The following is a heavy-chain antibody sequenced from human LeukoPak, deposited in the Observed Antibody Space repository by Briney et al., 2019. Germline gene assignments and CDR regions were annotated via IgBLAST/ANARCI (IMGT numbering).Heavy chain of an antibody. CDR3: ARSPGRYSGYNWYFDY. D-gene: IGHD5-12*01. J-gene: IGHJ4*02. Sequence: GASVKVSCKTSGYRFSTYGIHWLRQAPGQGLEWVGWVSPNNGNTHYAQRVQGRVSMTADTPTGTASMELRSLRSDDTAVYYCARSPGRYSGYNWYFDYWGQGTLVTVSS. CDR2: VSPNNGNT. CDR1: GYRFSTYG. V-gene: IGHV1-18*04.